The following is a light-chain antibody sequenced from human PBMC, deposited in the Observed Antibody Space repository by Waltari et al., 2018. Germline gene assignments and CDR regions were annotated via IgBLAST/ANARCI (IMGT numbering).Light chain of an antibody. J-gene: IGLJ2*01. Sequence: QAALTQPPSVSGSPGQSVTISCTGTSSDIGGYNYVSWYQQHPDKAPKLMIYDVSRRPSGVAVRFSGSKAGNTPSLTISGLQAEDEADYYCSSYAGSYTWVFGGGTRLTVL. CDR2: DVS. CDR3: SSYAGSYTWV. CDR1: SSDIGGYNY. V-gene: IGLV2-11*01.